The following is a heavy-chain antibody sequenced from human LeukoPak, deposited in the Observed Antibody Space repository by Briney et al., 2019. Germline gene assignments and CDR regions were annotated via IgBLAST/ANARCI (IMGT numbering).Heavy chain of an antibody. CDR1: GFTFSNHG. J-gene: IGHJ4*02. CDR2: IWYDGSKK. D-gene: IGHD2-21*02. CDR3: ARDRLEAVTDDDYFDY. V-gene: IGHV3-33*01. Sequence: GGSLRLSCAASGFTFSNHGMHWVRQAPGKGPEWVALIWYDGSKKYYGDSVKGRFPISRDNSKNTVYLQMNSLRAEDAGVYYCARDRLEAVTDDDYFDYWGQGTLVTVSS.